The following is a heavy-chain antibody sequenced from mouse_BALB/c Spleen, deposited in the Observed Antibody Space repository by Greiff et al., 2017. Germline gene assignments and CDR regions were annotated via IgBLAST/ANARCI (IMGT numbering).Heavy chain of an antibody. D-gene: IGHD2-3*01. CDR3: ARSDGYYWYFDV. CDR2: IYPGNVNT. J-gene: IGHJ1*01. V-gene: IGHV1S56*01. Sequence: QVQLQQSGPELVKPGASVRISCKASGYTFTSYYIHWVKQRPGQGLEWIGWIYPGNVNTKYNEKFKGKATLTADKSSSTAYMQLSSLTSEDSAVYFCARSDGYYWYFDVWGAGTTVTVSS. CDR1: GYTFTSYY.